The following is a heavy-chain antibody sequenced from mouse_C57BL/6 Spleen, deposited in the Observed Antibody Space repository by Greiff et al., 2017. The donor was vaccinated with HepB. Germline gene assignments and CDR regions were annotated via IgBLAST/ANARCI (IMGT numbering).Heavy chain of an antibody. D-gene: IGHD3-2*02. Sequence: VKLQESGAELVMPGASVKLSCKASGYTFTSYWMHWVKQRPGQGLEWIGEIDPSDSYTNYNQKFKGKSTLTVDKSSSTAYMQLSSLTSEDSAVYYCARPAQATTFDYWGQGTTLTVSS. V-gene: IGHV1-69*01. CDR2: IDPSDSYT. CDR1: GYTFTSYW. CDR3: ARPAQATTFDY. J-gene: IGHJ2*01.